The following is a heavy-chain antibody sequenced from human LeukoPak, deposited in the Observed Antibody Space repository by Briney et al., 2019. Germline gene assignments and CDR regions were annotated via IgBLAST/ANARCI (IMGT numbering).Heavy chain of an antibody. Sequence: SETLSLTCTVSGYSVSSGSYYLSWIRQPPGKGLDWIAYMSPSGTTNYNPSLKSRVTTSVDTSRTQFSLRLSSVTAADTAVYYCARGQDDRSGTFDYWGQGTLVTVSS. CDR1: GYSVSSGSYY. J-gene: IGHJ4*02. D-gene: IGHD3-22*01. CDR3: ARGQDDRSGTFDY. V-gene: IGHV4-61*01. CDR2: MSPSGTT.